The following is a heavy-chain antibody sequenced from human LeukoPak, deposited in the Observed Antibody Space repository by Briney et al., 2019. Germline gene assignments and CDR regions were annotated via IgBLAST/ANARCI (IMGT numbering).Heavy chain of an antibody. V-gene: IGHV3-23*01. D-gene: IGHD6-6*01. CDR2: ISGFGGST. CDR1: GFTFSSYA. J-gene: IGHJ4*02. CDR3: ARDLVRSIAARQSLN. Sequence: QPGGSLRLSCAASGFTFSSYAMSWVRQVPGKGLEWVSAISGFGGSTYYADSVKGRFTISRDNAKNSLYLQMNSLRAEDTAVYYCARDLVRSIAARQSLNWGQGTLVTVSS.